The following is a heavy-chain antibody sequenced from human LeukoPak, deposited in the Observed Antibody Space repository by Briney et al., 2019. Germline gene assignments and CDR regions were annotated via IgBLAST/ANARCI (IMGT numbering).Heavy chain of an antibody. Sequence: PGGSLRLSCEASGFTFNNYNMNWVRQAPGKGLEWVSSISSSGSYIYYADSVKGRFTISRDNAKNSLFLQMNSLRAGDTALYYCARDPPSFQHWGQGTLVTVSS. CDR2: ISSSGSYI. V-gene: IGHV3-21*01. CDR3: ARDPPSFQH. CDR1: GFTFNNYN. J-gene: IGHJ1*01.